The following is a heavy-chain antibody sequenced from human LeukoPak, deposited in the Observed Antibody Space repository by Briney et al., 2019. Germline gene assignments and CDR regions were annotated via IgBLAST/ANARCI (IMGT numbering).Heavy chain of an antibody. V-gene: IGHV4-31*03. CDR2: IYYTGIT. CDR3: AASSGVTLGRF. D-gene: IGHD3-16*01. J-gene: IGHJ4*02. Sequence: SGTLSLTCTVSGGSISSGTHYYNWGRQHPGKGLEWVGYIYYTGITSYNPSLKSRVTMSVDMSMNQVSLKVPSLTAAATAVYYCAASSGVTLGRFWGQGALVTVSS. CDR1: GGSISSGTHY.